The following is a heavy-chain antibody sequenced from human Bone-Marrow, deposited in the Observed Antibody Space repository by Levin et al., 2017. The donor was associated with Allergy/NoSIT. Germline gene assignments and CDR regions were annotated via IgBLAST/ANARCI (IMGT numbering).Heavy chain of an antibody. CDR2: IYANSNR. J-gene: IGHJ4*02. CDR1: GFPFSDNY. V-gene: IGHV3-53*01. D-gene: IGHD2-15*01. CDR3: TRDGTYCSGGSCYHPFDS. Sequence: GGSLRLSCAASGFPFSDNYMSWVRQAPGKGLEWVSIIYANSNRFYADSVKGRFTVSRDSSKNTLYLQMNSLGAEDTAVYYCTRDGTYCSGGSCYHPFDSWGQGTLVTVSS.